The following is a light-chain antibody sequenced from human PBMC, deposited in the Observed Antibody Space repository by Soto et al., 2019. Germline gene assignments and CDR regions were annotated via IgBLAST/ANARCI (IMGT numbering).Light chain of an antibody. J-gene: IGKJ1*01. CDR1: QSISNR. CDR2: DAS. CDR3: QHYGGVWT. V-gene: IGKV1-5*01. Sequence: IKMTQSPSTVSASVGDRVTITYGASQSISNRLAWYQQKPGKAPKVLIYDASSLESGVPSRFSGSGSATEFILTISSLQPDDFATYHCQHYGGVWTFGQGTKADIK.